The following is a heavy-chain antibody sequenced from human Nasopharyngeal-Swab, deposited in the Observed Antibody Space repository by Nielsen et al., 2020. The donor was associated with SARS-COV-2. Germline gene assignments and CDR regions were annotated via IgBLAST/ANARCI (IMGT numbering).Heavy chain of an antibody. J-gene: IGHJ6*02. Sequence: GESLKISCAASGFTFSSYAMNWVRQAPGKGLEWVSYISSSGSTIYYADSVKGRFTISRDNAKNSLYLQMNSLRAEDTAVYYCARSHTSITIFGVVTYYGMDVWGQGTTVTVSS. CDR3: ARSHTSITIFGVVTYYGMDV. CDR1: GFTFSSYA. D-gene: IGHD3-3*01. V-gene: IGHV3-48*03. CDR2: ISSSGSTI.